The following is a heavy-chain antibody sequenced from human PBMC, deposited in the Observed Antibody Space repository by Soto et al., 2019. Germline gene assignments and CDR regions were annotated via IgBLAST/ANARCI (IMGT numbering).Heavy chain of an antibody. CDR2: ISGYNGDT. J-gene: IGHJ4*01. CDR3: ARGYCSSTSCQYYLDN. D-gene: IGHD2-2*01. CDR1: GYTFHNYG. V-gene: IGHV1-18*01. Sequence: GASVKVSCKASGYTFHNYGISWMRQVPGQGLEWMGWISGYNGDTNYAQNMQGRVTITRDTSASTAYMELSSLRSEDTAVYHCARGYCSSTSCQYYLDNWGHGTLVTVSS.